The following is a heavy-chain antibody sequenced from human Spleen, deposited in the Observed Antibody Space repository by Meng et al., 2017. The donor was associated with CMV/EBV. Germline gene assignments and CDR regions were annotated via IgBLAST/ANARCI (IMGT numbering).Heavy chain of an antibody. CDR3: ARLWGVFDWNFDGFDI. CDR1: TFTTKW. Sequence: TFTTKWIAWVRQMPGKGLEWVGSIYPGDDDTRYSPSLQGQVTISADASITAAYLQWNSLKASDTAMYYCARLWGVFDWNFDGFDIWGQGTMVTVSS. CDR2: IYPGDDDT. J-gene: IGHJ3*02. V-gene: IGHV5-51*01. D-gene: IGHD1-7*01.